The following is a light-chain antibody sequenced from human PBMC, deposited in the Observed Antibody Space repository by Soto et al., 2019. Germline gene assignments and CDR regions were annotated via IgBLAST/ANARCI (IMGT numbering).Light chain of an antibody. J-gene: IGLJ1*01. V-gene: IGLV7-43*01. CDR1: TGAVTSDSY. Sequence: QAVVTQEPSLTVSPGGTVTLTCASSTGAVTSDSYPSWFQQKPGQAPRALIYTISNKHSWTPARFSGSLLGGKAAPTLSDVQPEDEAAYSCLLYYDAPHVFRPGTKLTVL. CDR2: TIS. CDR3: LLYYDAPHV.